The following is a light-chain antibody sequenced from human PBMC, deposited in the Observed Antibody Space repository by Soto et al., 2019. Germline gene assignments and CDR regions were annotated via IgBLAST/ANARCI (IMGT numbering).Light chain of an antibody. J-gene: IGKJ1*01. V-gene: IGKV3-20*01. Sequence: EIVLTQSPGTLYLSPGERATLSCRASQSVSSSYLAWYQQKPGQAPRLLIYGASSRATGFPDRFSGSGSGTDFTRTISRLEPEDVAVYYCQQYGSSPLTFGQATKVEIK. CDR3: QQYGSSPLT. CDR2: GAS. CDR1: QSVSSSY.